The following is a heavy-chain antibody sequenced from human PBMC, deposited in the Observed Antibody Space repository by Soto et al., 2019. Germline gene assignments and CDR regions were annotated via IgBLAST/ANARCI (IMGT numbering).Heavy chain of an antibody. CDR1: GGTFSSYA. V-gene: IGHV1-69*01. D-gene: IGHD3-9*01. Sequence: QVQLVQSGAEVKKPGSSVKVSCKASGGTFSSYAISWVRQAPGQGLEWMGAIIPIFGTANYAQKFQGRVTITADESTSTAYMELSSLRSEDTAVYYCARCDILTGYSYYYYGMDVWGQGTTVTVSS. CDR3: ARCDILTGYSYYYYGMDV. CDR2: IIPIFGTA. J-gene: IGHJ6*02.